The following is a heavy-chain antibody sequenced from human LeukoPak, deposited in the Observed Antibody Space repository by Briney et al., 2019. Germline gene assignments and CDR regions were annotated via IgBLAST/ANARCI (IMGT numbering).Heavy chain of an antibody. D-gene: IGHD3-10*01. Sequence: GESLKISCKGSGYSFTSYWIGWVRQMPGKGLERMGSIYPGDSDTRYSPSFQGQVTVSADKSISTAYSQWSSLKASDTAMYYCARGGMVRGVIDYYGMDVWGQGTTVTVSS. CDR2: IYPGDSDT. J-gene: IGHJ6*02. CDR1: GYSFTSYW. CDR3: ARGGMVRGVIDYYGMDV. V-gene: IGHV5-51*01.